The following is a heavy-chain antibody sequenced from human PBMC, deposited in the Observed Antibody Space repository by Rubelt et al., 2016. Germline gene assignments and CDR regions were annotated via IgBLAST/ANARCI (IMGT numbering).Heavy chain of an antibody. CDR1: GYTFTSYW. J-gene: IGHJ3*02. D-gene: IGHD6-13*01. V-gene: IGHV5-51*01. Sequence: EAQLVQSGAEVKKPGESLKISCKGSGYTFTSYWIGWVRQMPGKGLEWMGIIYPGDSDNSDSQSFQGQVTFSAEESCIIAYLPGSGLTASDTATYYCAGRLSSGYDAFEMWGQGTMVTVSS. CDR3: AGRLSSGYDAFEM. CDR2: IYPGDSDN.